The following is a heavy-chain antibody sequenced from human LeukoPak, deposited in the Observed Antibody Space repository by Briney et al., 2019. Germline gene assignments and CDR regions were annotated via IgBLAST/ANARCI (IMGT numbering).Heavy chain of an antibody. CDR2: ISGSGNTM. V-gene: IGHV3-48*03. J-gene: IGHJ4*02. CDR3: ARDDLLSGYNFDY. D-gene: IGHD3-9*01. CDR1: GFTFITYD. Sequence: GGSLRLSCAASGFTFITYDLNWVRQAPGKGLEWVSSISGSGNTMYYADSVKGRFTISRDNAKNSVYLQMTSLRAEDTAVYFCARDDLLSGYNFDYWGQATLVTVSS.